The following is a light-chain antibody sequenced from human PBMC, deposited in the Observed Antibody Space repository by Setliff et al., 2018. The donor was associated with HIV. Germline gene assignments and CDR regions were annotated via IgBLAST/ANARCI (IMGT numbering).Light chain of an antibody. CDR2: DVT. CDR1: ASDVGNYNY. V-gene: IGLV2-11*01. CDR3: CSYAGTYTSLYV. Sequence: QSALAQPRSVSGSPGQSVTISCTGTASDVGNYNYVSWYQQHPDKAPKLIIYDVTKRPSGVPDRFSGSKSGNTASLTISGLQSEDEGDYYCCSYAGTYTSLYVFGTGTKVTVL. J-gene: IGLJ1*01.